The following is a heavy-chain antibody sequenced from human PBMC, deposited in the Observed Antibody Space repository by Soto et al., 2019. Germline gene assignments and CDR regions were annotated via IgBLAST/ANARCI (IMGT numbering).Heavy chain of an antibody. CDR3: ARDPMYITIFGVVTGNWFDP. CDR2: ISAYNGNT. CDR1: GYTFTSYG. J-gene: IGHJ5*02. V-gene: IGHV1-18*01. Sequence: ASVKVSCKASGYTFTSYGISWVRQAPGQGLEWMGWISAYNGNTNYAQKLQGRVTMTTDTSTSTAYMELRSLRSDDTAVYYCARDPMYITIFGVVTGNWFDPWGQGTLVTVPQ. D-gene: IGHD3-3*01.